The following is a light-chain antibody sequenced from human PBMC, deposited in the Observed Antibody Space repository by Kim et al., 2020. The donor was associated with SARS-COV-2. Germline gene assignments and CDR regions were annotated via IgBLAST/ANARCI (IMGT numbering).Light chain of an antibody. Sequence: GQSVPISCTGTSSDGGGYNYVSWYQQHPGKAPKLMIYDVSKRPSGVPDRFSGSKSGNTASLTISGLQAEDEADYYCCSYAGSYTLVFGGGTKLTVL. CDR1: SSDGGGYNY. CDR3: CSYAGSYTLV. CDR2: DVS. V-gene: IGLV2-11*01. J-gene: IGLJ3*02.